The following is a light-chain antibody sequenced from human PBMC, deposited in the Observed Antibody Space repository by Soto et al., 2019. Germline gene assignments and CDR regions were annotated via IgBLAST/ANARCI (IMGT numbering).Light chain of an antibody. J-gene: IGKJ1*01. Sequence: IQVTLSPSALSASIGDRVTVTFLASQGSSNYLAWYQQKPGKVPKLLIYAASTMQSVVPYRFSGSGSGTDFTLTISSLQPEDVAPYYCQKYNSAPWTFAQGTKVDI. CDR1: QGSSNY. CDR3: QKYNSAPWT. CDR2: AAS. V-gene: IGKV1-27*01.